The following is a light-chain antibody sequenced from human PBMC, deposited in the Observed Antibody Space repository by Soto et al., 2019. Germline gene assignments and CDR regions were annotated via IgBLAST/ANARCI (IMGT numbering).Light chain of an antibody. CDR3: QHRSNWPTLS. V-gene: IGKV3-11*01. CDR1: QSVSSY. CDR2: AAS. Sequence: EIELTQSPATLSLSPGERATLSCRASQSVSSYLAWYQQKPGQAPRLLIYAASIRPTGIPARFSGSWSGTDFTLTISSLEPEDFAVYYCQHRSNWPTLSFGGGTKVEIK. J-gene: IGKJ4*01.